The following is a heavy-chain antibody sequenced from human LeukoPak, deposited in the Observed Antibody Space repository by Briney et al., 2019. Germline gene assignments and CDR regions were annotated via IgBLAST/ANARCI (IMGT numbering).Heavy chain of an antibody. D-gene: IGHD1-26*01. J-gene: IGHJ4*02. V-gene: IGHV3-7*01. Sequence: GGSLRLSCAASGFTFSNYWMSWVRQAPGKGLEWVANIKQDGSEKYYVDSVKGRFTISRDNAKNSLYLQMNSLRAEDTAVYYCARRRYSGSSQHFDYWGQGTLVTVSS. CDR2: IKQDGSEK. CDR3: ARRRYSGSSQHFDY. CDR1: GFTFSNYW.